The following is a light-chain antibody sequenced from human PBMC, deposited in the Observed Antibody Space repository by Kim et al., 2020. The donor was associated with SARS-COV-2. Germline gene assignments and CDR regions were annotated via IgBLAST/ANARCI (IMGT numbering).Light chain of an antibody. Sequence: PGQRVTTSGTGSSSNIGAGYDVHWYQQLPGTAPKLLIYGNSNRPSGVPDRFSGSKSGTSASLAITGLQAEDEADYYCQSYDSSLVVFGGGTQLTVL. CDR3: QSYDSSLVV. V-gene: IGLV1-40*01. CDR1: SSNIGAGYD. J-gene: IGLJ2*01. CDR2: GNS.